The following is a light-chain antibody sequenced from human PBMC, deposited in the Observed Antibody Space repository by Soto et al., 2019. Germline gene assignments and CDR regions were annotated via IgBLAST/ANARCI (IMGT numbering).Light chain of an antibody. J-gene: IGLJ2*01. CDR3: CSYAGSYTLV. CDR1: SSDVGGYHY. V-gene: IGLV2-11*01. CDR2: DVN. Sequence: QSALTQPRSVSGSPGQSVTISCTGTSSDVGGYHYVSWYQQHPGRAPKLTIYDVNKRPSGVPDRFSGSKSGNTASLTISGLQAEDEADYYCCSYAGSYTLVFGEGTKVTVL.